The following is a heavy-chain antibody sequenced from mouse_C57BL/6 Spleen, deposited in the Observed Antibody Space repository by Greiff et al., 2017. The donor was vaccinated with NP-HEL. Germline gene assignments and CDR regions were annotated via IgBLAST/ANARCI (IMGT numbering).Heavy chain of an antibody. D-gene: IGHD1-1*02. CDR2: IYPGDGDT. CDR1: GYAFSSSW. V-gene: IGHV1-82*01. Sequence: QVQLKQSGPELVKPGASVKISCKASGYAFSSSWMNWVKQRPGKGLEWIGRIYPGDGDTNYNGKFKGKATLTADKSSSTAYMQLSSLTSEDSAVYFCARLVGYYFDYWGQGTTLTVSS. CDR3: ARLVGYYFDY. J-gene: IGHJ2*01.